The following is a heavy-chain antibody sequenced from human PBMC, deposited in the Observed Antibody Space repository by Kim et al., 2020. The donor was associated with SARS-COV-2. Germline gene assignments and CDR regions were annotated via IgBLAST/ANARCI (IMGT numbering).Heavy chain of an antibody. J-gene: IGHJ5*02. D-gene: IGHD3-9*01. CDR2: INAGNGNT. CDR1: GYTFTSYA. V-gene: IGHV1-3*01. Sequence: ASVKVSCKASGYTFTSYAMHWVRQAPGQRLEWMGWINAGNGNTKYSQKFQGRVTITRDTSASTAYMELSSLRSEYTAVYYCARVRYFDWLLHLWGQGTLVTVSS. CDR3: ARVRYFDWLLHL.